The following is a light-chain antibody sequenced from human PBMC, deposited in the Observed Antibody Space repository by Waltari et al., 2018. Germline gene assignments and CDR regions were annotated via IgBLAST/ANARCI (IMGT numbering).Light chain of an antibody. Sequence: SALTQPRSVSGSPGQSVTISCTGTTSDVGGYNYVSWYQHYPGKAPKLMIFDVTQRPSGVPDRFSGSKSANTASLTISGLQAEDEADYYCCSFAGTYTWVFGGGTKVTVL. CDR1: TSDVGGYNY. CDR2: DVT. V-gene: IGLV2-11*01. CDR3: CSFAGTYTWV. J-gene: IGLJ3*02.